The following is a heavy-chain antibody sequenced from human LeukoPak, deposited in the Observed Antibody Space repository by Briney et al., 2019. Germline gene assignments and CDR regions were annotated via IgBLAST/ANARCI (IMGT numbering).Heavy chain of an antibody. CDR3: EASWHY. Sequence: PRGSLRLSCSASGFTFSSYVMHWVRQAPGKGLEWVATISYDEDNIYYADSVKGRFTISRDNSKDTLFLQMNSLKIEDTAIYYCEASWHYWGQGTLVTVSS. CDR1: GFTFSSYV. J-gene: IGHJ4*02. V-gene: IGHV3-30*03. D-gene: IGHD1-26*01. CDR2: ISYDEDNI.